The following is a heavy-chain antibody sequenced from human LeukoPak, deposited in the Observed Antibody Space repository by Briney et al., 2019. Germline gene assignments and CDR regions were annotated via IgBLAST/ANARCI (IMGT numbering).Heavy chain of an antibody. CDR1: GYTFNNHY. J-gene: IGHJ4*02. CDR2: INPNSGGT. V-gene: IGHV1-2*04. Sequence: GASVKVSCKASGYTFNNHYMYWVRQAPGQGLEWMGWINPNSGGTNYAQKFQGWVTMTRDTSISTAYMELSRLRSDDTAVYYCARAGIIDYYDSSGYSDYWGQGTLVTVSS. CDR3: ARAGIIDYYDSSGYSDY. D-gene: IGHD3-22*01.